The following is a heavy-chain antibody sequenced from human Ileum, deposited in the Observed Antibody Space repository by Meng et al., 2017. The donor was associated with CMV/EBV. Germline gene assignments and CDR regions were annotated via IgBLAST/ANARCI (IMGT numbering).Heavy chain of an antibody. CDR1: GYTFTGYY. V-gene: IGHV1-2*02. CDR3: ARGTMVRGQPPYYYYYYGMDV. D-gene: IGHD3-10*01. J-gene: IGHJ6*02. CDR2: INPNSGGT. Sequence: ASVKVSCKASGYTFTGYYMHWVRQAPGQGLEWMGWINPNSGGTNYAQKFQGRVTMTRDTSISTAYMELSRLRSDDTAVYYCARGTMVRGQPPYYYYYYGMDVWGQGTTVTVSS.